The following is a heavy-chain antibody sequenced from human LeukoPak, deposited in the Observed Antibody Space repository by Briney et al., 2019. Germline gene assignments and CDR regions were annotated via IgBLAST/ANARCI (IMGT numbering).Heavy chain of an antibody. J-gene: IGHJ4*02. CDR2: INPSGGST. CDR1: GYTFTSYY. D-gene: IGHD2-2*02. CDR3: ARDVYPDCSSTSCYTWVPYY. Sequence: GASVTVSCKASGYTFTSYYMHWVRQAPGQGLEWMGIINPSGGSTSYAQKFQGRVTMTRDTSTSTVYMELSSLRSEDTAVYYCARDVYPDCSSTSCYTWVPYYWGQGTLVTVSS. V-gene: IGHV1-46*01.